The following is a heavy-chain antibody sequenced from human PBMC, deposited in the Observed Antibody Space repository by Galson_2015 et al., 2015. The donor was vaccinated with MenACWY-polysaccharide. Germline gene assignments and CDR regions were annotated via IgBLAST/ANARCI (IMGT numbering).Heavy chain of an antibody. V-gene: IGHV3-11*01. CDR1: GFTFSDYY. J-gene: IGHJ3*02. CDR3: ARESGGWELRLGAFDI. CDR2: ISSSGSTI. D-gene: IGHD1-26*01. Sequence: SLRLSCAASGFTFSDYYMSWLRQAPGKGLEWVSYISSSGSTIYYADSVKGRFTISRDNAKNSLYLQMNSLRAEDTAVYYCARESGGWELRLGAFDIWGQGTMVTVSS.